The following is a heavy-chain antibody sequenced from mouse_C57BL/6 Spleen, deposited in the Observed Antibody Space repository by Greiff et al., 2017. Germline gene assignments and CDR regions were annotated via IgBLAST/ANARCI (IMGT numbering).Heavy chain of an antibody. J-gene: IGHJ1*03. CDR1: GFSFNTYA. CDR3: VRWDYRDWYFDV. V-gene: IGHV10-1*01. Sequence: EVNLVESGGGLVQPKGSLKLSCAASGFSFNTYAMNWVRQAPGKGLEWVARIRSKSNNYATYYADSVKDRFTISRDDSESMLYLQMNNLKTEVTAMYYCVRWDYRDWYFDVWGTGTTVTVSS. D-gene: IGHD2-4*01. CDR2: IRSKSNNYAT.